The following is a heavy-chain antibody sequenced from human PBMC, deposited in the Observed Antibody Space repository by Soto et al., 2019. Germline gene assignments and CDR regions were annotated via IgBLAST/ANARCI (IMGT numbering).Heavy chain of an antibody. CDR3: AKTSGRYYYYYMDV. V-gene: IGHV3-23*01. J-gene: IGHJ6*03. CDR1: GFTFSSYA. Sequence: EVQLLESGGGLVQPGGSLRLSCAASGFTFSSYAMNWVRQAPGKGMEWVSAISGSGGSTYYADSVKGRFTISRDNSKNTLYLQMNSLRAEDTAVYYCAKTSGRYYYYYMDVWGKGTTVTVSS. CDR2: ISGSGGST. D-gene: IGHD3-10*01.